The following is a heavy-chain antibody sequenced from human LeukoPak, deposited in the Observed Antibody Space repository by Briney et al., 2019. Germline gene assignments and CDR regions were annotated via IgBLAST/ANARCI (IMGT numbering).Heavy chain of an antibody. V-gene: IGHV3-30-3*01. CDR1: GFTFSSYA. J-gene: IGHJ3*02. Sequence: GRPLRLSCAASGFTFSSYAMHWVRQAPGKGLEWVAVISYDGGNKYYADSVKGRFTISRDNSKNTLFLQMNSLRPEDTAVYDCARSRSGNYYDGFDIWGQGTMVTVSS. CDR2: ISYDGGNK. CDR3: ARSRSGNYYDGFDI. D-gene: IGHD1-26*01.